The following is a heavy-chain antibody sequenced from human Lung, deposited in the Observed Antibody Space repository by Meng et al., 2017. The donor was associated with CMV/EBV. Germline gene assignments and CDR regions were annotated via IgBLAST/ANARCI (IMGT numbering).Heavy chain of an antibody. J-gene: IGHJ6*02. CDR1: GGTFSSYT. V-gene: IGHV1-69*02. Sequence: SVKVSCKASGGTFSSYTITWVRQAPGQGLEWMGWIVPINAITSYAQKFQGRVTITADRSTSTAYMELTSLRSEDTAVYYCARSSIAEYYYQYGMDFWGQGTTVTGSS. CDR3: ARSSIAEYYYQYGMDF. CDR2: IVPINAIT. D-gene: IGHD6-6*01.